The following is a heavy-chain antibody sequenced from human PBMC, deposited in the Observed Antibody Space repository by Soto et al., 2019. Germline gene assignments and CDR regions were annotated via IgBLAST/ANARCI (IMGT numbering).Heavy chain of an antibody. CDR2: VYHSGST. V-gene: IGHV4-61*01. CDR3: ARDDSATVTTYRNYYSYFGLDV. D-gene: IGHD4-17*01. J-gene: IGHJ6*02. CDR1: GGSVSSGLYY. Sequence: QVQLQESGPGLVRPSETLSLTCAVSGGSVSSGLYYWTWIRQPPGKGLEWIGYVYHSGSTNYNTSLESRVTISLDTSKNQFSLRLSSVTAADTAVYYCARDDSATVTTYRNYYSYFGLDVWGQGTTVTVSS.